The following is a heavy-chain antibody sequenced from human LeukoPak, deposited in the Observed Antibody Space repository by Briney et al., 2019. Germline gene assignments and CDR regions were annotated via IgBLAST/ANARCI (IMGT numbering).Heavy chain of an antibody. V-gene: IGHV4-59*01. CDR1: VDSMFGYY. J-gene: IGHJ4*02. CDR2: IYYSGST. Sequence: PSETLSLTCSVSVDSMFGYYWSWIRQPPGKGLEWIGYIYYSGSTNYNPSLKSRVTISVDTSKNQFSLKLSSVTAADTAVYYCARVGGLYYFDYWGQGTLVTVSS. CDR3: ARVGGLYYFDY. D-gene: IGHD1-26*01.